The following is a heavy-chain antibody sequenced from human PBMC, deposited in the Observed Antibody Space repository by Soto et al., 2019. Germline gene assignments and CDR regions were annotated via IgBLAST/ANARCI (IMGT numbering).Heavy chain of an antibody. Sequence: QVQLVESGGGVVQPGRSLRLSCAASGFTFSNYAMHWVRQAPGKGLEWVAVISYDGSNKYYADSVKGRFTISRDNSKNTLYLQMNSLRAEDTAVYYCARAPTTVTTAYYFDYWGQGTLGTVSS. V-gene: IGHV3-30-3*01. D-gene: IGHD4-17*01. CDR3: ARAPTTVTTAYYFDY. CDR2: ISYDGSNK. CDR1: GFTFSNYA. J-gene: IGHJ4*02.